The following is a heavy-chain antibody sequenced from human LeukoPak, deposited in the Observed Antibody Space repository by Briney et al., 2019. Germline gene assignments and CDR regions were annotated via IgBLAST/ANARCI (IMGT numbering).Heavy chain of an antibody. J-gene: IGHJ4*02. CDR2: INQDGRAK. D-gene: IGHD3-22*01. CDR1: GFAFSNYW. V-gene: IGHV3-7*01. CDR3: ASSHDSSGND. Sequence: QPGGCLRLSCAASGFAFSNYWMSSVRQDAGKGLEWVGNINQDGRAKYYVDSVKGRFTISRDNAKNSVYLQMNSLRDEDTAVYYCASSHDSSGNDWGQGTLVTVSS.